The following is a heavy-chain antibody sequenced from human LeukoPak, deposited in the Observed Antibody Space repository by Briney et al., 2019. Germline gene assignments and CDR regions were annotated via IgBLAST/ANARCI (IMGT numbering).Heavy chain of an antibody. J-gene: IGHJ2*01. CDR2: IIPIFGTA. V-gene: IGHV1-69*05. D-gene: IGHD6-19*01. CDR3: ARPTGSGWYFDL. CDR1: GGTFSSYA. Sequence: PVKVSCKASGGTFSSYAISWVRQAPGQGLEWMEGIIPIFGTANYAQKFQGRVTITTDESTSTAYMELSSLRSEDTAVYYCARPTGSGWYFDLWGRGTLVTVSS.